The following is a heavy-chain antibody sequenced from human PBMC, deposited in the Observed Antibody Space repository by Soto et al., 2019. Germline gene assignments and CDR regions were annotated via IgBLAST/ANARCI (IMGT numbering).Heavy chain of an antibody. V-gene: IGHV5-51*01. CDR1: GYSFTSYW. CDR3: ARHPPRYCTNGVCYTPFDY. J-gene: IGHJ4*02. CDR2: IYPGDSDT. Sequence: EESLKISCKGSGYSFTSYWIGWVRQMPGKGLEWMGIIYPGDSDTRYSPSFQAQVTISADKSISTAYLQWSSLKASDTAMYYCARHPPRYCTNGVCYTPFDYWRQGLLVTVST. D-gene: IGHD2-8*01.